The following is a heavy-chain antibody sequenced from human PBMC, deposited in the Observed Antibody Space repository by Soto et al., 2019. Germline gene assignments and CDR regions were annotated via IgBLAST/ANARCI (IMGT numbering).Heavy chain of an antibody. D-gene: IGHD2-15*01. J-gene: IGHJ5*01. CDR1: GFTFSIYG. Sequence: QVQLVESGGGVVQPGRSLRLSCAASGFTFSIYGMHWVRQAPGKGLEWVAIAWFDGSIEYYADSVKGRFTISRDNSKNTLYLQMNSLGAEDTAVYYCARDNHLGYCSGGSCYGLDSWGQGTLVTVSS. CDR2: AWFDGSIE. CDR3: ARDNHLGYCSGGSCYGLDS. V-gene: IGHV3-33*01.